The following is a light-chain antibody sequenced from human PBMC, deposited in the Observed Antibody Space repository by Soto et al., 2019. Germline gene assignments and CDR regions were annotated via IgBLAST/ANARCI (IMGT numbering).Light chain of an antibody. CDR2: SNN. J-gene: IGLJ2*01. Sequence: QSVLTQPPSVSGAPGQRVTISCTGSNSNIGAGYDVHWYQQVPGTAPKLLIYSNNNRLSGVPDRFSGSKSGTSASLAITGLQSEDEADYYCQSYDSSLSGSVVFGGGTTLTVL. CDR1: NSNIGAGYD. V-gene: IGLV1-40*01. CDR3: QSYDSSLSGSVV.